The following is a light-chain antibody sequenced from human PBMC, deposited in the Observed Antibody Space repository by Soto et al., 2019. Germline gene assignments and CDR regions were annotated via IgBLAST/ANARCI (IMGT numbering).Light chain of an antibody. Sequence: IHMTHSPSSMSASVGDRVTITCQESQDIRNYVTWYQQKPGKAPKLLIYDASNLETGIPSRFSGSGSGTDFTFTISSRQAEDIATYYCQQYDNLPLTFGGGTKVEIK. J-gene: IGKJ4*01. CDR2: DAS. CDR1: QDIRNY. V-gene: IGKV1-33*01. CDR3: QQYDNLPLT.